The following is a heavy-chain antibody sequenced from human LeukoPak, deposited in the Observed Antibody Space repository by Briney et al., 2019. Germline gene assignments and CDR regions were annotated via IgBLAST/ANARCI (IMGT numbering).Heavy chain of an antibody. CDR1: GFTFSSFS. D-gene: IGHD1-26*01. CDR3: AKGRVGANGYYYYGMDV. V-gene: IGHV3-30*18. Sequence: GGSLRLSCAATGFTFSSFSMHWVRQAPGKGLEWVAVTSYDGSNKYYADSVKGRFTISRDNSKYTLSLQMNSLRTEDTAVYYCAKGRVGANGYYYYGMDVWGQGTTVTVSS. J-gene: IGHJ6*02. CDR2: TSYDGSNK.